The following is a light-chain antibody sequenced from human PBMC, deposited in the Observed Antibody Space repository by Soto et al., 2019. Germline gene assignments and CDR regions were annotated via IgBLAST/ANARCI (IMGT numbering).Light chain of an antibody. CDR1: SGHSTYA. CDR2: LNSDGSH. V-gene: IGLV4-69*01. J-gene: IGLJ2*01. CDR3: QTWGTAIHDVV. Sequence: QLVLTQSPSASASLGASVKLTCTLSSGHSTYAIAWHQQQPEKGPRYLMKLNSDGSHSKGDGITDRFSGSSSGAERHLTISSLQSEDEADYYCQTWGTAIHDVVFGGGTKLTVL.